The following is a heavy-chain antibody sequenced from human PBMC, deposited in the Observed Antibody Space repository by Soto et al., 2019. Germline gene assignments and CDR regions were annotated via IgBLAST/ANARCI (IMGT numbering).Heavy chain of an antibody. Sequence: GASVKPSCKVSGYTLTELSMHCVRQAPGKGLEWMGGFDPEDGETIYAQKFQGRVTMTEDTSTDTAYMELSSLRSEDTAVYYCATDLHCTNGVCYLNWGQGTLLTVSS. V-gene: IGHV1-24*01. CDR3: ATDLHCTNGVCYLN. D-gene: IGHD2-8*01. CDR1: GYTLTELS. J-gene: IGHJ4*02. CDR2: FDPEDGET.